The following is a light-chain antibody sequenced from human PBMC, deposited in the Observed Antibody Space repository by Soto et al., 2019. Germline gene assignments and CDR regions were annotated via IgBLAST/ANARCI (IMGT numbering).Light chain of an antibody. Sequence: DIQMTQFPYSLSASVGDRVTISCRASEAIRNDLAWYQQEPGKAPKRVIYSASILQSGAPSRFSGSGSGTEFTLTISGLQPEDRATYYCLLHNTYPFTFGPGTNVEI. J-gene: IGKJ3*01. CDR1: EAIRND. CDR2: SAS. V-gene: IGKV1-17*01. CDR3: LLHNTYPFT.